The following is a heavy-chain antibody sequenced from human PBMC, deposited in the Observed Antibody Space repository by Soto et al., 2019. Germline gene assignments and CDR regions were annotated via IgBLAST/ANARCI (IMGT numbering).Heavy chain of an antibody. CDR2: ISGSGGST. CDR3: AKVRFEWEPTCTDY. D-gene: IGHD1-26*01. Sequence: GGSLRLSCAASGFTFSSYAMRWVRQPPWKGLEWVSAISGSGGSTYYADSVKGRFTISRDNSKNTLYLQMNSLRAEDTAVYYCAKVRFEWEPTCTDYWGKGILVTVSS. J-gene: IGHJ4*02. CDR1: GFTFSSYA. V-gene: IGHV3-23*01.